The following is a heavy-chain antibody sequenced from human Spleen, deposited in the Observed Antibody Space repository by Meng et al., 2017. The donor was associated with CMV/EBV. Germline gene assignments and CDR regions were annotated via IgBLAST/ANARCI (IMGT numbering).Heavy chain of an antibody. CDR2: ISAYNGDT. CDR3: ARDVTPSYTVLTPADYSNCFDP. J-gene: IGHJ5*02. D-gene: IGHD2-2*01. Sequence: ASVKVSCKASGYTFTSYGINWVRQAPGQGLEWIGWISAYNGDTNYAQRFQGRVTMTTDTSMTTAYMELRSLRSDDTAIYYCARDVTPSYTVLTPADYSNCFDPWGQGTQVTVSS. V-gene: IGHV1-18*01. CDR1: GYTFTSYG.